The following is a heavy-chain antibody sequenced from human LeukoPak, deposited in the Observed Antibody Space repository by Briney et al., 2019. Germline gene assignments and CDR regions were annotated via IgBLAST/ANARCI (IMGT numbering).Heavy chain of an antibody. J-gene: IGHJ4*02. V-gene: IGHV1-2*02. CDR3: ARALLELTTYDY. D-gene: IGHD3-3*01. Sequence: ASVNVSCKASGYTFTGYYMHWVRQAPGQGLGWMGWINPNSGGTNYAQKFQGRVTMTRDTSISTAYMELSRLRSDDTAVYYCARALLELTTYDYWGQGTLVTVSS. CDR1: GYTFTGYY. CDR2: INPNSGGT.